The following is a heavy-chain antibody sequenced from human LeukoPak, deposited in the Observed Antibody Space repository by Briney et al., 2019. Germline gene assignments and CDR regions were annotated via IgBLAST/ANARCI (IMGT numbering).Heavy chain of an antibody. Sequence: GGSLRLSCAASGFTFDDYAMHWVRQAPGKGLEWVSGISWNSGSIGYADSVKGRFTISRDNAKNSLYLQMNSLRAEDTALYYCAKDLRSGIAVAGFDYWGQGTLVTVSS. D-gene: IGHD6-19*01. V-gene: IGHV3-9*01. CDR3: AKDLRSGIAVAGFDY. CDR1: GFTFDDYA. J-gene: IGHJ4*02. CDR2: ISWNSGSI.